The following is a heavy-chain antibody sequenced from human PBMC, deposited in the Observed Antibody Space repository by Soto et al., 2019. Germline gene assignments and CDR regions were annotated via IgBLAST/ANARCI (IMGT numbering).Heavy chain of an antibody. CDR3: ARDRTTRGYSYQFEW. V-gene: IGHV1-2*02. Sequence: QVQLVQSGAEVKKPGASVKVSCKASGYTFTGYYMHWVRQAPGQGLEWMGWINPNSGGTNYAQKFQGSVTMTRDTSISTAYMELSRLRSDDTAVYYCARDRTTRGYSYQFEWWGQGTLVTVSS. CDR2: INPNSGGT. CDR1: GYTFTGYY. J-gene: IGHJ4*02. D-gene: IGHD5-18*01.